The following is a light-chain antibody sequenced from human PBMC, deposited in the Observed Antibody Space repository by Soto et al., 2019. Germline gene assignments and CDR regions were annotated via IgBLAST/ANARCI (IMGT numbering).Light chain of an antibody. Sequence: QAVVTQPPSVSGAPGQRVIISCTGSRSNIGAGYDVHWYQQLPGTAPKLLIYVNSNRPSGVPDRFSGSKSGTSASLAITGLQAEDEADYYCQSYDNSLSGPVVFGGGTKLT. CDR2: VNS. CDR3: QSYDNSLSGPVV. CDR1: RSNIGAGYD. J-gene: IGLJ2*01. V-gene: IGLV1-40*01.